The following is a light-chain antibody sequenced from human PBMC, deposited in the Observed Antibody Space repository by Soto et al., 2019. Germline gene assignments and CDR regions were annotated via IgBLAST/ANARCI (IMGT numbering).Light chain of an antibody. CDR2: EVS. CDR1: SSDVGTYNY. J-gene: IGLJ2*01. Sequence: QSALTQPASVSGSPGQSITISCTGTSSDVGTYNYVSWYQQNPGKAPKLMIYEVSNRPSGVSNRFSGSKSGNTASLTISGLQAEDEADYYCRSYTSSSTLVVFGGGTKLTVL. CDR3: RSYTSSSTLVV. V-gene: IGLV2-14*01.